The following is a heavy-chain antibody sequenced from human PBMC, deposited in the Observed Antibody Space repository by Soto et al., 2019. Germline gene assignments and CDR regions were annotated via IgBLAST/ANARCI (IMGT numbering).Heavy chain of an antibody. V-gene: IGHV3-30-3*01. Sequence: GGSLRLSCAASGFTFSSYAMHWVRQAPGKGLEWVAVISYDGSNKYYADSVKGRFTISRDNSKNTLYLQMYSLRAEDTAVYYCARSPYCSSTSCYFAYFDYWGQGTLVTVSS. CDR1: GFTFSSYA. CDR2: ISYDGSNK. CDR3: ARSPYCSSTSCYFAYFDY. D-gene: IGHD2-2*01. J-gene: IGHJ4*02.